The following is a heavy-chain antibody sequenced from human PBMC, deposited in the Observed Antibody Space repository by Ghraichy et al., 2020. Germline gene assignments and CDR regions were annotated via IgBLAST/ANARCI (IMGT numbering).Heavy chain of an antibody. D-gene: IGHD3-22*01. J-gene: IGHJ4*02. Sequence: GGSLRLSCTASGFTFSNYRMSWVRQAPGKGLEWVANITQDGSETHYVGSVEGRFTISRDNAKNSVYLQMNSLRAEDTAVYYCARAAYYYDRSDYWGRGTLVTVSS. CDR1: GFTFSNYR. V-gene: IGHV3-7*01. CDR2: ITQDGSET. CDR3: ARAAYYYDRSDY.